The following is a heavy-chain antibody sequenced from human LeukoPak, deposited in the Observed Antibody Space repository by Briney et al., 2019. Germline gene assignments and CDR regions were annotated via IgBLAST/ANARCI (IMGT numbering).Heavy chain of an antibody. J-gene: IGHJ6*02. CDR2: IYYSGST. D-gene: IGHD6-13*01. CDR1: GGSISSYH. Sequence: PSETLSLTCTVSGGSISSYHWSWIRQPPGKGLEWIGYIYYSGSTNYNPSLKSRVTISVDTPKNQFSLKLSSVTAADTAVYYCARGTSWDYYYYYFGMDVWGQGTTVTVSS. CDR3: ARGTSWDYYYYYFGMDV. V-gene: IGHV4-59*08.